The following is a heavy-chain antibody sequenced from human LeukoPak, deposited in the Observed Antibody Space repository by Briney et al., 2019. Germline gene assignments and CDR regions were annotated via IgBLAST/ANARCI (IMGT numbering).Heavy chain of an antibody. V-gene: IGHV3-23*01. CDR2: ISGSGDST. CDR1: GFTFSSYA. CDR3: AKSPVVVTAWSWFDP. Sequence: GGSLRLSCAASGFTFSSYAMSWVRQAPGKGLEWVSAISGSGDSTYYADSVKGRFTISRDNSKNTLYLQMNSLRAEDTAVYYCAKSPVVVTAWSWFDPWGQGTLVTVSS. J-gene: IGHJ5*02. D-gene: IGHD2-21*02.